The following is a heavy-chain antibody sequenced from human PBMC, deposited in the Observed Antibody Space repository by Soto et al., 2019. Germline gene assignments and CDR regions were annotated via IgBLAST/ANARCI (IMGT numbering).Heavy chain of an antibody. D-gene: IGHD3-10*01. CDR2: IYNSVNP. J-gene: IGHJ4*02. CDR3: ARGPSGDKVDY. Sequence: QVQLQESGPGLVEPSQTLSLTCTVSGDSIRNGYYTWSWIRQPPGKDLAWIGHIYNSVNPYSNPSLIRRVARSALASKNEFALKRSSVSAADTAVCYWARGPSGDKVDYWGQGTLVTVSA. CDR1: GDSIRNGYYT. V-gene: IGHV4-30-4*01.